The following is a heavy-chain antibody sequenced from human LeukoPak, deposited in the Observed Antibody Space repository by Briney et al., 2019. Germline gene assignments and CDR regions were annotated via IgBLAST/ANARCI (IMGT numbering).Heavy chain of an antibody. J-gene: IGHJ4*02. CDR1: GFTVSSNY. V-gene: IGHV3-23*01. Sequence: GGSLRLSCAASGFTVSSNYMSWVRQAPGKGLEWVSALSGSGDSTHYADSVKGRFTISRDNSKNTLYLQMNSLRAEDTAVYYCARRYCSGGSCYSSAFGYWGQGTLVTVSS. CDR3: ARRYCSGGSCYSSAFGY. D-gene: IGHD2-15*01. CDR2: LSGSGDST.